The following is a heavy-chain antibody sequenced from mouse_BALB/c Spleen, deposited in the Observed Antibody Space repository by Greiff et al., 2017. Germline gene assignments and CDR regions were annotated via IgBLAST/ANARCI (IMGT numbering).Heavy chain of an antibody. CDR3: ARGEYGNSFAY. CDR1: GYTFTSYV. V-gene: IGHV1-14*01. CDR2: INPYNDGT. J-gene: IGHJ3*01. Sequence: VQLQQSGPELVKPGASVKMSCKASGYTFTSYVMHWVKQKPGQGLEWIGYINPYNDGTNYNEKFKGKATLTSDKSSSTAYMELSSLTSEDSAVYYCARGEYGNSFAYWGQGTLVTVSA. D-gene: IGHD2-10*02.